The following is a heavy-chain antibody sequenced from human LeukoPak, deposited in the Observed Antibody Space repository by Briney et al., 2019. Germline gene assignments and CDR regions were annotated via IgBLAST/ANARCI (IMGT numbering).Heavy chain of an antibody. Sequence: SETLSLTCTVSGYSITSGYYWGWIRQPPGKGLEWIGNVYHSGSTYYNPSLKSRVTISVDTSKNQFSLRLNSVTAADTAVYYCAREWAYWGQGTLVTVSS. V-gene: IGHV4-38-2*02. CDR2: VYHSGST. CDR1: GYSITSGYY. J-gene: IGHJ4*02. CDR3: AREWAY.